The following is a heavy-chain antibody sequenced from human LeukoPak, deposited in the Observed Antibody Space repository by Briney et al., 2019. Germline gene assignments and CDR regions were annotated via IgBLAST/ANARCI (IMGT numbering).Heavy chain of an antibody. CDR1: GFTFSGYW. Sequence: GGSLRLSCAASGFTFSGYWMSWVRQAPGKGLEWVANIKQDGSEKFYVDSVKGRFTISRDNAKNSQYLQMTSLRAEDTAVYYCARADGSSSSYAPLGYWGQGSLVTVSS. J-gene: IGHJ4*02. D-gene: IGHD6-6*01. CDR3: ARADGSSSSYAPLGY. V-gene: IGHV3-7*01. CDR2: IKQDGSEK.